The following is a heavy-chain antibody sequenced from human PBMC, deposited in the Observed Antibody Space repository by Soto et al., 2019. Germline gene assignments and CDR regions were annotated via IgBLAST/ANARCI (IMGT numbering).Heavy chain of an antibody. V-gene: IGHV3-74*01. D-gene: IGHD6-13*01. CDR2: INGDGSST. J-gene: IGHJ6*02. CDR3: ARAAADYYCGMDV. CDR1: GFTFSSYW. Sequence: GGSLRLSCAVSGFTFSSYWMHWVRQAPGKGLVWVSRINGDGSSTRYADSVKGRFTISRDNAKNTLYLQMSSLRAEDTALYYCARAAADYYCGMDVWGQGTRVTVSS.